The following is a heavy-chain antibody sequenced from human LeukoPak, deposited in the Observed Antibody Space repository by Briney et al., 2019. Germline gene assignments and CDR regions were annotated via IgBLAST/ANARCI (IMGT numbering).Heavy chain of an antibody. CDR2: ISSSSSYI. D-gene: IGHD1-1*01. CDR3: ARGGGTFDY. V-gene: IGHV3-21*01. Sequence: GRSLRLSCAASGFTFSSYAMHWVRQAPGKGLEWVSSISSSSSYIYYADSVKGRFTISRDNAKNSLYLQMNSLRAEDTAVYYCARGGGTFDYWGQGTLVTVSS. J-gene: IGHJ4*02. CDR1: GFTFSSYA.